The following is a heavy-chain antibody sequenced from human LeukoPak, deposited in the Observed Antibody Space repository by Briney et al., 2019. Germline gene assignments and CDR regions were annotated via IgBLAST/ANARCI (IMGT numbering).Heavy chain of an antibody. CDR1: GFTVSSNY. CDR2: IYSGGST. Sequence: TGGSLRLSCEVSGFTVSSNYMNWVRQAPGKGLGWVSVIYSGGSTYYASSVKGRFTVSRDGPKNTLYLQMNSLRVEDTAVYYCAREDGSGGPFDYWGQGTLVTVSS. D-gene: IGHD3-10*01. J-gene: IGHJ4*02. CDR3: AREDGSGGPFDY. V-gene: IGHV3-66*01.